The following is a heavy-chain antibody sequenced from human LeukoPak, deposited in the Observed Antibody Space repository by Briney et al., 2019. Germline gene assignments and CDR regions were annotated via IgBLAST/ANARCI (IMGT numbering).Heavy chain of an antibody. CDR1: GVTFSSHG. Sequence: PGGSLRLSCAASGVTFSSHGLSWVRQAPGKGLEWVSAIRGSGCSTYYADSVKGRFTSSRDNSKNTLFLQMNSLRAEDTAVYYCAKRTDYSNYGPFDYWGQGTLVTVSS. D-gene: IGHD4-11*01. CDR3: AKRTDYSNYGPFDY. J-gene: IGHJ4*02. CDR2: IRGSGCST. V-gene: IGHV3-23*01.